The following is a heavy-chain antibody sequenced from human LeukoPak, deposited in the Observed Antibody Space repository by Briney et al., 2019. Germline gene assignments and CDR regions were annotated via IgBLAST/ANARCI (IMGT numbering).Heavy chain of an antibody. CDR1: GGSISSGSYY. Sequence: SETLSLTCTVSGGSISSGSYYWSWIRQPPGKGLEWIGYIYHSGSTYYNPSLKSRVTISVDRSKNQFSLKLSSVTAADTAVYYCARVRSGSYYHYWGQGTLVTVSS. V-gene: IGHV4-30-2*01. J-gene: IGHJ4*02. CDR3: ARVRSGSYYHY. CDR2: IYHSGST. D-gene: IGHD1-26*01.